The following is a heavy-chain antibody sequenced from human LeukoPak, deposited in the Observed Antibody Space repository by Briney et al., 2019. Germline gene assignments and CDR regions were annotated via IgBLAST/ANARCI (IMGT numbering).Heavy chain of an antibody. CDR3: ARGVGGYYYGYYFDY. CDR2: IYYSGST. Sequence: KASETLSLTCTVSGGSISSYYWSWIRQPPGKGPEWIGYIYYSGSTNYNPSLKSRVTISVDTSKNQFSLKLSSVTAADTAVYYCARGVGGYYYGYYFDYWGQGTLVTVSS. J-gene: IGHJ4*02. V-gene: IGHV4-59*01. D-gene: IGHD3-22*01. CDR1: GGSISSYY.